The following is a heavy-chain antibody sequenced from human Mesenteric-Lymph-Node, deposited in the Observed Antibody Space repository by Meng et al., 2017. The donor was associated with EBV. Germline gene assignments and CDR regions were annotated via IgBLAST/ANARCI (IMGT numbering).Heavy chain of an antibody. CDR3: ARDQHFDP. V-gene: IGHV4-34*01. D-gene: IGHD2-21*01. CDR2: INHGGST. CDR1: GGSLSGYY. Sequence: QVQLQRWGAGLLKPSETLSLTCGVYGGSLSGYYWNWIRQPPGKGLEWIGDINHGGSTSYNPSLKSRVTISVDTSKNEFSLKMTSVTAADTAVYYCARDQHFDPWGQGTLVTVSS. J-gene: IGHJ5*02.